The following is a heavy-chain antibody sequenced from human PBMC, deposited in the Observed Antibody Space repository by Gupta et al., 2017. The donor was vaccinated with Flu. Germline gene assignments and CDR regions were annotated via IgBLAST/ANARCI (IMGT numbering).Heavy chain of an antibody. CDR3: ARGVRYCSSTSCYAGLRSHGVDV. D-gene: IGHD2-2*01. J-gene: IGHJ6*02. CDR2: INHNSGST. Sequence: QPPGKGLEWIGEINHNSGSTNYNPSLKSRVTISGDTSKNQFSLNLSSVTAADTAVYYCARGVRYCSSTSCYAGLRSHGVDVWGQGTTVTVSS. V-gene: IGHV4-34*01.